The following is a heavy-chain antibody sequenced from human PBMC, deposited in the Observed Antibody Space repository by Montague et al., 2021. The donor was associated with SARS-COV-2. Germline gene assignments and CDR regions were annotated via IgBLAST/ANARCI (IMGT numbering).Heavy chain of an antibody. Sequence: SETLSLTCDVSGDSIRSATYYWAWIRQPPGRGLEWIGNIYYSGSTMYNPSLKSRVTMSVDTSKNQFPLQLNLVTAADTAVYYCARRLTGLEPPFDPGGQGTLVIVSS. CDR2: IYYSGST. V-gene: IGHV4-39*01. CDR3: ARRLTGLEPPFDP. D-gene: IGHD1-1*01. CDR1: GDSIRSATYY. J-gene: IGHJ5*02.